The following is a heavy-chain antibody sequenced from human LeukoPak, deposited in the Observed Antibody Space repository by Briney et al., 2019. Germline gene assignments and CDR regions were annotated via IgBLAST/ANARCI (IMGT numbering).Heavy chain of an antibody. CDR1: GGSSSGYY. D-gene: IGHD2-15*01. V-gene: IGHV4-34*01. J-gene: IGHJ5*02. CDR2: INHSGST. Sequence: TSETLSLTCAVYGGSSSGYYWSWIRQPPGKGLEWIGEINHSGSTNYNPSLKSRVTISVDTSKNQFSLKLSSVTAADTAVYYCASPYCSGGSCYANWFDPWGQGTLVTVSS. CDR3: ASPYCSGGSCYANWFDP.